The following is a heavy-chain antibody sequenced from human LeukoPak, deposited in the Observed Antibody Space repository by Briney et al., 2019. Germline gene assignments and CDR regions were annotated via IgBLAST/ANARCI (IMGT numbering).Heavy chain of an antibody. CDR2: INPNSGGT. CDR3: ARASIMITFEGVIVGLYYFDY. D-gene: IGHD3-16*01. Sequence: ASVKVSCKASGYTFTGYYMHWVRQAPGRGLEWMGWINPNSGGTNNAQKFQGRVTMTRDTSISTAYMELSRLRSDDTAVYYCARASIMITFEGVIVGLYYFDYWGQGTLVTVSS. CDR1: GYTFTGYY. J-gene: IGHJ4*02. V-gene: IGHV1-2*02.